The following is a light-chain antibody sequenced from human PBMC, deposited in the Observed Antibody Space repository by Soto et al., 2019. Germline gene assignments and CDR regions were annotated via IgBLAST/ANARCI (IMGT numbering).Light chain of an antibody. V-gene: IGKV3-15*01. CDR1: QNILSN. Sequence: ELVMTQSPATLSVPTVERANLSCRASQNILSNLAWYQQKPGQAPRLLIYGASTRATGIPARFSGSGSGTEFTLTISSLQSEDFEIYYCQKYNNWPITCGQGTRREIK. CDR2: GAS. CDR3: QKYNNWPIT. J-gene: IGKJ5*01.